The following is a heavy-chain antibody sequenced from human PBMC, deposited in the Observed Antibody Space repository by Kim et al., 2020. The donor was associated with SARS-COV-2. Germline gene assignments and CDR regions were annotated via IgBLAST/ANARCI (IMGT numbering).Heavy chain of an antibody. Sequence: SETLSLTCTVSGGSISSSSYYWGWIRQPPGKGLEWIGSIYYSGSTYYNPSLKSRVTISVDTSKNQFSLKLSSVTAADTAVYYCARACITIFGVVIGPYGMDVWGQGTTVTVSS. CDR3: ARACITIFGVVIGPYGMDV. J-gene: IGHJ6*02. V-gene: IGHV4-39*01. D-gene: IGHD3-3*01. CDR2: IYYSGST. CDR1: GGSISSSSYY.